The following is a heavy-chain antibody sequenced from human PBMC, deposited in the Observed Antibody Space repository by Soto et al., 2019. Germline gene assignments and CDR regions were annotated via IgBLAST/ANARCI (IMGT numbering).Heavy chain of an antibody. D-gene: IGHD4-17*01. CDR1: RYRFTNYW. J-gene: IGHJ4*01. CDR2: IYPDDSDI. Sequence: PGESLKISCKGSRYRFTNYWIGWVRQMPWKGLEWMGIIYPDDSDIRYSPSFQGQVTISADKSISTAYLQWSSLKASDTAMYYCARWAEGVTTPHFDYWGQGTLVTVSS. CDR3: ARWAEGVTTPHFDY. V-gene: IGHV5-51*01.